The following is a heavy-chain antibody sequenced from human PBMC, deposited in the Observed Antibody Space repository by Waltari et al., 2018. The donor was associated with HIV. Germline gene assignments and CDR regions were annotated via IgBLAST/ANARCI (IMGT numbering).Heavy chain of an antibody. D-gene: IGHD5-12*01. J-gene: IGHJ6*02. V-gene: IGHV1-2*02. CDR1: GYTFTGYY. CDR2: INPNSGGT. CDR3: ASSTTLYYYYGMDV. Sequence: QVQLVQSGAEVKKPGASVKVSCKASGYTFTGYYMHWVRQAPGQGLEWMGWINPNSGGTNDAQKFQGRVTMARDTSISTAYMELGRLRSDDTAVYYCASSTTLYYYYGMDVWGQGTTVTVSS.